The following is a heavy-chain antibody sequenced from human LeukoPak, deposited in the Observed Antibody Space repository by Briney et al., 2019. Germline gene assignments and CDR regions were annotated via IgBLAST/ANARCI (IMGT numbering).Heavy chain of an antibody. Sequence: ASVKVSCKASGYTFTSYAMGWVRQAPGHGLEWMGWINTNTGNPTYAQGFTGRFVFSLDTSVSTAYLQISSLEAEDTAVYYCASFFCINGVCYYLDYWGQGTLVTVSS. CDR3: ASFFCINGVCYYLDY. D-gene: IGHD2-8*01. CDR1: GYTFTSYA. CDR2: INTNTGNP. J-gene: IGHJ4*02. V-gene: IGHV7-4-1*02.